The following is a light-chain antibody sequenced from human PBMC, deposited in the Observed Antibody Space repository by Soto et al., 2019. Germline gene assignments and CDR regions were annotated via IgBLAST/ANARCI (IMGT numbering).Light chain of an antibody. CDR2: EVS. V-gene: IGLV2-8*01. CDR1: SSDVGGYNS. Sequence: QSALTQPPSASGSPGQSVTISCTGTSSDVGGYNSVSWYQHHPGEAPKLMIFEVSQRPSGVPDRFSGSKSANTAALTVSGLQAEDEADYYCSSYAGSNHYVFGTGTKVTVL. J-gene: IGLJ1*01. CDR3: SSYAGSNHYV.